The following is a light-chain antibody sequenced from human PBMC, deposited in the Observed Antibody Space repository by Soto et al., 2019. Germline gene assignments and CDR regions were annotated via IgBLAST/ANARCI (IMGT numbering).Light chain of an antibody. CDR3: HQYENAPQT. J-gene: IGKJ2*01. V-gene: IGKV3-15*01. CDR1: RSVNTN. Sequence: EIALTPSPVTLSLSQGEGATPSCMASRSVNTNLAWFQQNPGQAPRLLIYGASSRATGIPARFSGSGSGTDFSLTISRLEPEDFAVYYCHQYENAPQTYGEGTKVDIK. CDR2: GAS.